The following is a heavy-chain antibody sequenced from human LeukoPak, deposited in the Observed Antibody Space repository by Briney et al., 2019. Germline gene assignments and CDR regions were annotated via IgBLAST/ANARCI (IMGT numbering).Heavy chain of an antibody. D-gene: IGHD3-9*01. CDR3: VRGVGSYYDILTGWCSV. J-gene: IGHJ3*01. CDR2: ISSSGGST. Sequence: PAGTLRLSCSASGFTFSSYAMHWVRQPPGKGLEYVSAISSSGGSTYYADSVKGRFTISRDNYNNTLYLQMSGLRAEGTGVYYCVRGVGSYYDILTGWCSVWGQGTMVTVSS. CDR1: GFTFSSYA. V-gene: IGHV3-64D*06.